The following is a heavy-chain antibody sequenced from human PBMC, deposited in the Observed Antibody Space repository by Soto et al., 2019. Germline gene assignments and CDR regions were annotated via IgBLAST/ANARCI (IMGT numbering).Heavy chain of an antibody. J-gene: IGHJ4*02. CDR3: ARGVATTPNLADY. V-gene: IGHV1-69*02. D-gene: IGHD5-12*01. CDR2: IIPILGIA. Sequence: QVQLVQSGAGVKKPGSSVKVSCKASGGTFSSYTISWVRQAPGQGLEWMGRIIPILGIANYAQKFQGRVTITADKSTSTAYMELSSLRSEDTAVYYCARGVATTPNLADYWGQGTLVTVSS. CDR1: GGTFSSYT.